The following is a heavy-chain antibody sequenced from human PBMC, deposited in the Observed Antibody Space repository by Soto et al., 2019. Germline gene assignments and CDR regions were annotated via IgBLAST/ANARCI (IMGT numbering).Heavy chain of an antibody. CDR3: TTALGRVPTIT. D-gene: IGHD5-12*01. CDR1: GFTFSTSI. Sequence: EEQLVESGGGLVKPGWSLRLSCAASGFTFSTSIMNWVRQAPGTGLEWVSSITSSSSHMFYADSVKGRFIISRDNARNSLYLQMNSLRAEDTAIYYCTTALGRVPTITWGQGTLVTVSS. V-gene: IGHV3-21*06. J-gene: IGHJ4*02. CDR2: ITSSSSHM.